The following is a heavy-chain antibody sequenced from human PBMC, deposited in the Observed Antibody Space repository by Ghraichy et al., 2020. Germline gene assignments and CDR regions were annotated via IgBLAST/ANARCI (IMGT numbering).Heavy chain of an antibody. CDR1: GFTFSSYG. CDR2: ISYDGSNK. Sequence: GGSLRLSCAASGFTFSSYGMHWVRQAPGKGLEWVAVISYDGSNKYYADSVKGRFTISRDNSKNTLYLQMNSLRAEDTAVYYCAKEGAGIVGAGGHFDYWGQGTLVTVSS. D-gene: IGHD1-26*01. CDR3: AKEGAGIVGAGGHFDY. J-gene: IGHJ4*02. V-gene: IGHV3-30*18.